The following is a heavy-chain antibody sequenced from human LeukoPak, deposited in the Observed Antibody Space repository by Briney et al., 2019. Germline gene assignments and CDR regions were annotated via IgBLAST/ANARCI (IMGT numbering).Heavy chain of an antibody. CDR3: AKPPWDYYDSSGYYFDY. V-gene: IGHV3-30*18. CDR2: ISYDGSSK. CDR1: GFTFSSYG. J-gene: IGHJ4*02. D-gene: IGHD3-22*01. Sequence: PGGSLRLSCAASGFTFSSYGMHWVRQAPGKGLEWVAVISYDGSSKYYADSVKGRFTISRDNSKNTLYLQMNSLRAEDTAVYYCAKPPWDYYDSSGYYFDYWGQGTLVTVSS.